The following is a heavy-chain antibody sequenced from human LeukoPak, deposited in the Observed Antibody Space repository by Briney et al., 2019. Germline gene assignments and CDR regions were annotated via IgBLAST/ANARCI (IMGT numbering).Heavy chain of an antibody. J-gene: IGHJ4*02. D-gene: IGHD6-6*01. CDR1: GYTLTELS. V-gene: IGHV1-24*01. CDR3: ATGPEYSSSSVYHY. CDR2: FDPEDGET. Sequence: GASVKVSCKVSGYTLTELSMHWVRQAPGKGLEWMGGFDPEDGETIYAQKFQGRVTMTEDTSTDTAYMELSSLRSEDTAVYYCATGPEYSSSSVYHYWGQGTLVTVSS.